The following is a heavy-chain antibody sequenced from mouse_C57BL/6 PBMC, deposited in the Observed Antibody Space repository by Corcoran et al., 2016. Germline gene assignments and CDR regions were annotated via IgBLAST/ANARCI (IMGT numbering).Heavy chain of an antibody. D-gene: IGHD1-1*01. CDR2: INPNNGGT. Sequence: EVQLQQSGPELVKPGASAKISCKASGYTFTDYYMNWVKQSHGKSLEWIGDINPNNGGTSYNQKFKGKATLTVDKSSSTAYMELRSLTSEDSAVYYCARALDYYGSSYWYFDVWGTGTTVTVSS. V-gene: IGHV1-26*01. CDR3: ARALDYYGSSYWYFDV. CDR1: GYTFTDYY. J-gene: IGHJ1*03.